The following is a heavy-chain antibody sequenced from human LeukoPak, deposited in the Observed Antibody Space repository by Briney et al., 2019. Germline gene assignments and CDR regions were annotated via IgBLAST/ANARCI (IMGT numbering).Heavy chain of an antibody. D-gene: IGHD5-18*01. V-gene: IGHV4-38-2*02. J-gene: IGHJ5*02. CDR3: AKGAGGFSYYNWFDP. CDR2: IYHSGST. CDR1: GYSISSGYY. Sequence: PSETLSLTCTVSGYSISSGYYWGWIRQPPGKGLEWIGSIYHSGSTYYNPSLKSRVTISVDTSKNQFSLKLSSVTAADTAIYYCAKGAGGFSYYNWFDPWGQGTLVTVSS.